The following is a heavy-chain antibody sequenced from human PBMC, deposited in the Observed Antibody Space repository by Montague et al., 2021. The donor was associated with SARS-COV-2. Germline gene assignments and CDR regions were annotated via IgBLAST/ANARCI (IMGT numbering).Heavy chain of an antibody. D-gene: IGHD1-26*01. CDR3: ARDPDSGSYSSDAFDI. Sequence: SLRLSCAASGFTFSSYAMHWVRQAPGKGLEWVAVISYDGSNKYYADSVKGRFTISRDNSKNTLYLQMNSLRAEDTAVYYCARDPDSGSYSSDAFDIWGQGTKVTVSS. CDR1: GFTFSSYA. CDR2: ISYDGSNK. V-gene: IGHV3-30-3*01. J-gene: IGHJ3*02.